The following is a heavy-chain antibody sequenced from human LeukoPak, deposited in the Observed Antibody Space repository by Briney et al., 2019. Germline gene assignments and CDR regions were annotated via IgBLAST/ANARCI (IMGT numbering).Heavy chain of an antibody. CDR3: ARDGTSDAFDI. CDR2: IKQDGSEK. Sequence: SGRSLRLSCAASGFTFSSYGMHWVRQAPGKGLEWVANIKQDGSEKYYVDSVKGRFTISRDNAKNSLYLQMNSLRAEDTAVYYCARDGTSDAFDIWGQGTMVTVSS. CDR1: GFTFSSYG. J-gene: IGHJ3*02. V-gene: IGHV3-7*01.